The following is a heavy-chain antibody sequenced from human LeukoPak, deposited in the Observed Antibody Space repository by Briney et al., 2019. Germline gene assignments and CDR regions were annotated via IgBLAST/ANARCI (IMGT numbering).Heavy chain of an antibody. D-gene: IGHD1-26*01. Sequence: SETLSLTCTVSGGSISTYYWSWIRQPPGKGLGGIGYIYYSGGTNYTPSLQSRVTISVGTSMNQFSLKLSSVTAADTALYYCARLRGSFQDDAFEIWGQGTMFTVSS. V-gene: IGHV4-59*08. CDR3: ARLRGSFQDDAFEI. CDR2: IYYSGGT. CDR1: GGSISTYY. J-gene: IGHJ3*02.